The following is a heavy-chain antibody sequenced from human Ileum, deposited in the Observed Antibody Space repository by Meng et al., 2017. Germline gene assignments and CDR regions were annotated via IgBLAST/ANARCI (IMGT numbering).Heavy chain of an antibody. CDR3: VRNEGYSLGD. J-gene: IGHJ4*02. CDR1: GASICSCDW. Sequence: QVQTTGPGQGMVRRSGTRSLTGLCSGASICSCDWWSWVRQPPGKGLEWIGEISKESGRTNYNPSLKSRVTISLDKSKNQFSLNLNSVTAADTAVYYCVRNEGYSLGDWGQGTLVTVSS. V-gene: IGHV4-4*02. D-gene: IGHD2-21*01. CDR2: ISKESGRT.